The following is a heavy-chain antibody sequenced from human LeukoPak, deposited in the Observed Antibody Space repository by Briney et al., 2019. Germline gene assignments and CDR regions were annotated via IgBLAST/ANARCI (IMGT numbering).Heavy chain of an antibody. Sequence: ASVKVSCKASGYTFTSYYMHWVRRAPGQGLEWMGIINPSGGSTSYAQKFQGRVTMTRDMSTSTVYMELSSLRSEDTAVYYCARAAGEGGYSGYDPYYFDYWGQGTLVTVSS. CDR3: ARAAGEGGYSGYDPYYFDY. CDR1: GYTFTSYY. CDR2: INPSGGST. J-gene: IGHJ4*02. V-gene: IGHV1-46*01. D-gene: IGHD5-12*01.